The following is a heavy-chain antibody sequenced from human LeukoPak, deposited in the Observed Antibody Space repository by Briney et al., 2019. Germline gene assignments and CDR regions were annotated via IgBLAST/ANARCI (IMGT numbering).Heavy chain of an antibody. J-gene: IGHJ4*02. Sequence: PGGSLRLSCAASGFTFSSYSMNWVRQAPWKGLEWVSSISSSSSYIYYADSVKGRFTISRDNAKNSLYLQMNSLRAEDTAVYYCARDRDGYNWAIDYWGQGTLVTVSS. V-gene: IGHV3-21*01. CDR2: ISSSSSYI. CDR1: GFTFSSYS. CDR3: ARDRDGYNWAIDY. D-gene: IGHD5-24*01.